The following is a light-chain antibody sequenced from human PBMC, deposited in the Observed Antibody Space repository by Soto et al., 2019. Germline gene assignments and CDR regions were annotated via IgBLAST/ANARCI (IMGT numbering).Light chain of an antibody. J-gene: IGKJ1*01. CDR2: LGS. V-gene: IGKV2-28*01. CDR1: ASLLHSNGYNY. CDR3: MQSLRFWT. Sequence: DFVVPHWALSVLVTPVAPASIPFRSIASLLHSNGYNYLDWYLQKPGQSPQLLIYLGSNRASGVPDRFSGSGSGTDFTLQISRVEAADVGVYYCMQSLRFWTFGQGTKVDIK.